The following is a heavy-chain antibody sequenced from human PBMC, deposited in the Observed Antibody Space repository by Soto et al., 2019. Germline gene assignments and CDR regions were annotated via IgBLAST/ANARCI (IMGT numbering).Heavy chain of an antibody. CDR3: ARESRSSRYDSSGYSQFWFFDL. Sequence: SEILSLRCSVSWGTIGGLCYYWIFIRKPPGKGLEWIGYIYQSGSTYYNPSLKSRVTISVDWSKNQFALELSSVTAADTAVYYCARESRSSRYDSSGYSQFWFFDLWGRGTLVTVSS. CDR1: WGTIGGLCYY. D-gene: IGHD3-22*01. J-gene: IGHJ2*01. CDR2: IYQSGST. V-gene: IGHV4-30-2*01.